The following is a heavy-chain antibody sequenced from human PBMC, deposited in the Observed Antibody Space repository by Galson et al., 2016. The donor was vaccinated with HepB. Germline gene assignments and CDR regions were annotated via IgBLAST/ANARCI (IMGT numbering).Heavy chain of an antibody. V-gene: IGHV3-30*18. CDR2: TSYDGTNK. D-gene: IGHD3-10*01. CDR1: GFTFNTYG. Sequence: SLRLSCAASGFTFNTYGMHWVRQAPGKGLEWVAVTSYDGTNKHYADSVRGRFTISRDNSKNTLFLHMISLRAEDTAVYYCAKDTYFYGSGSYFAPRRYYFYGIDVWGQGTTVTVSS. CDR3: AKDTYFYGSGSYFAPRRYYFYGIDV. J-gene: IGHJ6*02.